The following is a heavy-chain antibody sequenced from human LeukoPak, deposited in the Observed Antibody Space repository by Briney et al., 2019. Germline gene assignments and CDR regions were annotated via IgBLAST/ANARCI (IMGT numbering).Heavy chain of an antibody. V-gene: IGHV4-39*01. D-gene: IGHD5-18*01. CDR1: GGSISSSSYY. CDR2: IYYSGST. J-gene: IGHJ4*02. Sequence: SETLSLTCTVSGGSISSSSYYWGWIRQPPGKGLEWIGSIYYSGSTYYNPSLKSRVTISVDTSKNQFSLKLSSVTAADTAVYYCARQGYSYGYPVGDYWGQGTLVTVSS. CDR3: ARQGYSYGYPVGDY.